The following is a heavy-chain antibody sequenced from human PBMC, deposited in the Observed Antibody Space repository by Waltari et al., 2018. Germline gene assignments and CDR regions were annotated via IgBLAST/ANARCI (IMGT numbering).Heavy chain of an antibody. CDR3: ARVPGYSSGWYPVNWFDP. V-gene: IGHV4-34*01. CDR2: INHSGST. CDR1: GGSFSGYY. J-gene: IGHJ5*02. Sequence: QVQLQQWGAGLVKPSETLSLTCAVYGGSFSGYYWSWSRQPPGKGLEWIGEINHSGSTNYNPSLKSRVTISVDTSKNQFSLKLSSVTAADTAVYYCARVPGYSSGWYPVNWFDPRGQGTLVTVSS. D-gene: IGHD6-19*01.